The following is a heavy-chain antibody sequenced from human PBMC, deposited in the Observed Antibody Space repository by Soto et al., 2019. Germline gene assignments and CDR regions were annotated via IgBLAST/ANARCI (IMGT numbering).Heavy chain of an antibody. CDR3: ARLVVVAPVANA. CDR2: IFYTGTT. Sequence: LETLSLTCSVSGGSISYNSYYWGWIRQPPGKGLEWVGGIFYTGTTYYSPSLKDRVTLSVDTSKNSFSLNLTSVTAADTAVYFCARLVVVAPVANAWGQGTLVTVSS. D-gene: IGHD2-2*01. J-gene: IGHJ5*02. CDR1: GGSISYNSYY. V-gene: IGHV4-39*02.